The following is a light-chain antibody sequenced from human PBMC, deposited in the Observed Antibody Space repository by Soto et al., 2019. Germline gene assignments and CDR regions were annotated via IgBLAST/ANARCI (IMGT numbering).Light chain of an antibody. CDR1: QSFSSTY. CDR3: QHYGNSLYT. Sequence: EIVLTQSPGTLSLSPGERAALCCRASQSFSSTYLAWYQQKPGQAPRLLIYGASTRATGIPDRFSGSGSGTDFTHTISRLEPEDFAVYYCQHYGNSLYTFGQGTKLEIK. J-gene: IGKJ2*01. V-gene: IGKV3-20*01. CDR2: GAS.